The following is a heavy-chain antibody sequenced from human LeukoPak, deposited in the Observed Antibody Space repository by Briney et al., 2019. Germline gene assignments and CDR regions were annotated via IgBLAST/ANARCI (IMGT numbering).Heavy chain of an antibody. CDR3: ARHILWFGELGWFDP. CDR2: INHSGST. Sequence: GSLRLSCAASGFTFSSYWMSWIRQPPGKGLEWIGEINHSGSTNYNPSLKSRVTISVDTSKNQFSLKLSSVTAADTAVYYCARHILWFGELGWFDPWGQGTLVTVSS. CDR1: GFTFSSYW. J-gene: IGHJ5*02. D-gene: IGHD3-10*01. V-gene: IGHV4-34*01.